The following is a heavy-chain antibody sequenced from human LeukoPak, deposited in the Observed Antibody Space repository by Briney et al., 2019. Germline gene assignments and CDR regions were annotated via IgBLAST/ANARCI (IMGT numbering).Heavy chain of an antibody. V-gene: IGHV4-39*01. J-gene: IGHJ5*02. D-gene: IGHD1-26*01. CDR1: GGSIRSSIYY. CDR2: IYYSGST. CDR3: ARHWGGYSGTYSHWFDP. Sequence: PSETLSLTCTVSGGSIRSSIYYWGWIRQPPGKGLEWIGSIYYSGSTYYNPSLKSRVTISVDTSENQFSLKLSSVAAADTAVYYCARHWGGYSGTYSHWFDPWGQGTLVTVSS.